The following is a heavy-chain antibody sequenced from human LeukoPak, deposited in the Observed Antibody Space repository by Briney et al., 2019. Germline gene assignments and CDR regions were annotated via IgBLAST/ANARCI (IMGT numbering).Heavy chain of an antibody. J-gene: IGHJ4*02. CDR3: ARLNFRGGEALHFDS. CDR2: IHSDGTT. D-gene: IGHD3-16*01. CDR1: GGSLTNYY. Sequence: SETLSLTCSVSGGSLTNYYWGWIRQPPGKGLEFIGYIHSDGTTNYDSSLQSRVAISLDTSKIHFSLRLYSVTDADTALYFCARLNFRGGEALHFDSWGQGTLVTVSS. V-gene: IGHV4-4*09.